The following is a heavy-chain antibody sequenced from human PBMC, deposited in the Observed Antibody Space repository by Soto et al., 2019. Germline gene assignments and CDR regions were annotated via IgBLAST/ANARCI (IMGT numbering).Heavy chain of an antibody. CDR1: GGSISSGDYY. J-gene: IGHJ4*02. CDR2: IYYSGRT. Sequence: TLSLTSPVSGGSISSGDYYFSGLRQPSAKGLEWIGYIYYSGRTYYNTSLKSRVTISVDTSKNQFSLKLSSVTAADTAVYYCARVRVDYCDSSGYYLFDYWGQGTLVTVSS. CDR3: ARVRVDYCDSSGYYLFDY. D-gene: IGHD3-22*01. V-gene: IGHV4-30-4*01.